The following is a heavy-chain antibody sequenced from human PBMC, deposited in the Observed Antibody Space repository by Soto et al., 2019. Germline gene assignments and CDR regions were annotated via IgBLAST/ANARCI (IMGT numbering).Heavy chain of an antibody. Sequence: SETLSLTCTVSGGSISSSSYYWGWIRQPPGKGLEWIGSIYYSGSTYYNPSLKSRVTISVDTSKNQYSLKLSSVTAADTVLYYCARERGEHLVVVPAAATGGNWFDPWGQGTLVTVSS. CDR2: IYYSGST. CDR3: ARERGEHLVVVPAAATGGNWFDP. V-gene: IGHV4-39*02. CDR1: GGSISSSSYY. J-gene: IGHJ5*02. D-gene: IGHD2-2*01.